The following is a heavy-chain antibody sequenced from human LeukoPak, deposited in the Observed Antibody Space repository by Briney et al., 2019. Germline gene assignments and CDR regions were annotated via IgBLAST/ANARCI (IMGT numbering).Heavy chain of an antibody. V-gene: IGHV4-59*01. Sequence: SETLSLTCTVSGGSISSYYWSWIRQPPGKGLEWIGYIYYSGSTNYNPSLKSLGTISVDTSKNQFSLKMSSVTAADTAVYYCARSPPPEVTTSYYYYGMDVWGQGTTVTVSS. J-gene: IGHJ6*02. CDR3: ARSPPPEVTTSYYYYGMDV. D-gene: IGHD4-17*01. CDR1: GGSISSYY. CDR2: IYYSGST.